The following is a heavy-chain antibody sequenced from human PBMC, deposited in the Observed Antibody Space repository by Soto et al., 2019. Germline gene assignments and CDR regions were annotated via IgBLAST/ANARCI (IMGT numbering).Heavy chain of an antibody. Sequence: ESGGGVVQPGRSLRLSCAASGFTFSSYGMHWVRQAPGKGLEWVAVISYDGSNKYYADSVKGRFTISRDNSKNTLYLQMNSLRAEDTAVYYCAKDLSYGDYIGSFQHWGQGTLVTVSS. D-gene: IGHD4-17*01. V-gene: IGHV3-30*18. J-gene: IGHJ1*01. CDR1: GFTFSSYG. CDR3: AKDLSYGDYIGSFQH. CDR2: ISYDGSNK.